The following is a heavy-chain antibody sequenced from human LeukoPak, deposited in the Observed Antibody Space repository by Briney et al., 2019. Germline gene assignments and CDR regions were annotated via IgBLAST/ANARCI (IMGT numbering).Heavy chain of an antibody. Sequence: GGSLRLSCAASGFTFSSYWMSWVRQAPGKGLEWVSSISSSSSYIYYADSVKGRFTISRDNAKNSLYLQMNSLRAGDTAVYYCARPVDNYYYYYYMDVWGKGTTVTVSS. CDR1: GFTFSSYW. V-gene: IGHV3-21*01. D-gene: IGHD3-9*01. J-gene: IGHJ6*03. CDR3: ARPVDNYYYYYYMDV. CDR2: ISSSSSYI.